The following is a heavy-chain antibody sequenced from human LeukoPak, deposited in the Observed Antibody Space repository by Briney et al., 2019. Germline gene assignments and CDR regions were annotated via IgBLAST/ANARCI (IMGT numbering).Heavy chain of an antibody. Sequence: SEALSLTCAVYGGSFSGYYWSWIRQPPGKGLEWIGEINHSGSTNYNPSLKSRVTISVDTSKNQFSLKLSSVTAADTAVYYCARNVRVPHHYYYGSGSYEYWGQGTLVTVSS. J-gene: IGHJ4*02. D-gene: IGHD3-10*01. V-gene: IGHV4-34*01. CDR2: INHSGST. CDR1: GGSFSGYY. CDR3: ARNVRVPHHYYYGSGSYEY.